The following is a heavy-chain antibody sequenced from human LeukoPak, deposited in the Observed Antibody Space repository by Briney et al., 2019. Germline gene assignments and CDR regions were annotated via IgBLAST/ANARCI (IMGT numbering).Heavy chain of an antibody. D-gene: IGHD3-9*01. CDR2: IYHSGNT. CDR3: ARDYDVLTAYPPTQLFDP. Sequence: PSETLSLTCTVSGYSISNGYYWGWIRQPPGKGLEWIGSIYHSGNTFYNPSLQSRVTMSVDTSKNQFSLKLNSVTAADTAVYYCARDYDVLTAYPPTQLFDPWGQGTLVTVSS. V-gene: IGHV4-38-2*02. J-gene: IGHJ5*02. CDR1: GYSISNGYY.